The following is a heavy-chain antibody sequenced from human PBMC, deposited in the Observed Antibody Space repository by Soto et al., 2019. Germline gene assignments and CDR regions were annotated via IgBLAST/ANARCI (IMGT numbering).Heavy chain of an antibody. Sequence: ASLTVSCTASGSTFTSYGISWVRQAPGQGLEWMGWISAYNGNTNYAQKLQGRVTMTTDTSTSTAYMELRSLRSDDTAVYYCARGSSGWLRDDAFDIWGQGTMVTVSS. J-gene: IGHJ3*02. CDR3: ARGSSGWLRDDAFDI. CDR2: ISAYNGNT. V-gene: IGHV1-18*04. D-gene: IGHD6-19*01. CDR1: GSTFTSYG.